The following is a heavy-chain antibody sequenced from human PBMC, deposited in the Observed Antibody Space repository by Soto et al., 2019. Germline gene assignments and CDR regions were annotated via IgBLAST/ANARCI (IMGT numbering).Heavy chain of an antibody. V-gene: IGHV3-11*01. CDR2: ISSSGSII. J-gene: IGHJ4*02. CDR1: AFTFSDYY. CDR3: ARDLGYYDSSGYFDY. D-gene: IGHD3-22*01. Sequence: GGSLRLSWAASAFTFSDYYMSWIRQAQGKGLEWVSYISSSGSIIYYADPVKGRFTISRDNAKNSLYLQMNILRAEDTAVYYCARDLGYYDSSGYFDYWGQGTRVTVSS.